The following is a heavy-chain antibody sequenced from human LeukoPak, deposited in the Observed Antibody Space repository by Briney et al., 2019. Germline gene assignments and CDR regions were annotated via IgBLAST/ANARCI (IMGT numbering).Heavy chain of an antibody. CDR1: GGSISSSSYY. V-gene: IGHV4-39*07. J-gene: IGHJ6*03. CDR3: ARGTYLAYDYDILTGDYYYYMDV. CDR2: IYYSGST. D-gene: IGHD3-9*01. Sequence: PSETLSLTCTVSGGSISSSSYYWGWIRQPPGKGLEWIGSIYYSGSTYYNPSLKSRVTISVDTSKNQFSLKLSSVTAADTAVYYCARGTYLAYDYDILTGDYYYYMDVWGKGTTVTISS.